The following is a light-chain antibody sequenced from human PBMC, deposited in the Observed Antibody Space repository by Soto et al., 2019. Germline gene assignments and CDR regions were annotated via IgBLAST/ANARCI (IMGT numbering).Light chain of an antibody. V-gene: IGKV3-15*01. J-gene: IGKJ2*01. CDR3: QQYNNWLIYT. CDR1: QSVSSN. Sequence: IVLMQSPATLSVSPGERATLSCRASQSVSSNLAWYQQKPGQAPRLLIYGASARATGIPARFSGSGSGTEFTLTISSLQSEDFAVYYCQQYNNWLIYTFGQGTKVDIK. CDR2: GAS.